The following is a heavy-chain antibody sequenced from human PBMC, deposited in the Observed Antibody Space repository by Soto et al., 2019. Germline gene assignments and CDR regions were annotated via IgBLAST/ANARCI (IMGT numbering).Heavy chain of an antibody. D-gene: IGHD2-15*01. Sequence: GGSLRLSCAASEFTFSSYAMSWVRQAPGKGLEWVSAISGSGGSTDYADSVKGRFTISRDNSKNMFYLQMNSLRAEDTALYYCAKCAYYSGWYFDLWGRGTLVTVSS. V-gene: IGHV3-23*01. CDR2: ISGSGGST. CDR1: EFTFSSYA. J-gene: IGHJ2*01. CDR3: AKCAYYSGWYFDL.